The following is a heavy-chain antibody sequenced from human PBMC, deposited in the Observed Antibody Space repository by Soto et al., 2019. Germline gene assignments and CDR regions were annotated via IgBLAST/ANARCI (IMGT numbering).Heavy chain of an antibody. V-gene: IGHV4-30-4*01. D-gene: IGHD3-22*01. CDR2: IYYSGGT. CDR1: GGSFNSGDYH. J-gene: IGHJ4*02. CDR3: AVSSGYSNDFFDA. Sequence: PSETLSLTCTVPGGSFNSGDYHWTWIRQSPEKGLEWIGYIYYSGGTYYNPSLKSRLLLSVDPSKNQFSLTLSSVTAADTAVYYCAVSSGYSNDFFDALGPGTLVTVSS.